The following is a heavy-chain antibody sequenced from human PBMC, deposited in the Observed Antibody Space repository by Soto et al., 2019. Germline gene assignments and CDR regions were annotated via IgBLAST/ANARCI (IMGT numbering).Heavy chain of an antibody. V-gene: IGHV4-59*01. CDR3: ARAVGYSSGWFFNFDY. Sequence: QVQLQESGPGLVKPSETLSLTCTVSDGSISSYYWNWIRQPPGKGLEWIGYIYYSGRTNYNPSLKSRVTISVDTSKNQFSLKLSSVTAADTAVYYCARAVGYSSGWFFNFDYWGQGALVTVSS. J-gene: IGHJ4*02. D-gene: IGHD6-19*01. CDR1: DGSISSYY. CDR2: IYYSGRT.